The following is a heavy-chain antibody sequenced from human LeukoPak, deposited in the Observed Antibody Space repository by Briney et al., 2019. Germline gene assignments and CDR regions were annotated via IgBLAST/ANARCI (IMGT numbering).Heavy chain of an antibody. CDR1: GFIFSSYW. CDR3: ARAPTVTTRVFAS. V-gene: IGHV3-7*05. J-gene: IGHJ5*01. CDR2: IKQDGTET. Sequence: SGGSLRLSCAASGFIFSSYWMTWVRQAPGKGLEWVANIKQDGTETYYVDSLKGRFTISRDNAKNSLYLQLSSLRAEDTAVYYCARAPTVTTRVFASWGQGTLVTVSS. D-gene: IGHD4-17*01.